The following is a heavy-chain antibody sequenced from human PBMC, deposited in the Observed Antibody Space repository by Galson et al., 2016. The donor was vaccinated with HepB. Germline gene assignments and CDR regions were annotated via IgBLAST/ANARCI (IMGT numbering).Heavy chain of an antibody. D-gene: IGHD1/OR15-1a*01. CDR1: GGTFSSYT. J-gene: IGHJ6*04. CDR2: IIPILGIA. V-gene: IGHV1-69*02. CDR3: ARVRGWNNITRGGMDV. Sequence: SVKVSCKASGGTFSSYTISWVRQAPGQGLEWMGRIIPILGIANYAQKFQGRVTVTADKSTSTAHMELSSLRSEDTAVYYCARVRGWNNITRGGMDVWGKGTTVTVSS.